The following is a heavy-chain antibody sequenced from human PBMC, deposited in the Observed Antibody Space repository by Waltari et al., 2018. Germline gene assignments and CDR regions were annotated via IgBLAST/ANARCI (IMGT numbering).Heavy chain of an antibody. CDR3: VQHLLVGRAHWFFDL. CDR2: INQDGSEK. J-gene: IGHJ2*01. CDR1: GFSFTRYW. V-gene: IGHV3-7*01. Sequence: EVQLVESGGGLVQPGGSLRLSCEVSGFSFTRYWMSWVRQAPGKGLKWVANINQDGSEKYSVDSVRGRFTISRDNAKKSLFLEMSNLGADDSSLYYCVQHLLVGRAHWFFDLWGRGTLVSVAS. D-gene: IGHD1-26*01.